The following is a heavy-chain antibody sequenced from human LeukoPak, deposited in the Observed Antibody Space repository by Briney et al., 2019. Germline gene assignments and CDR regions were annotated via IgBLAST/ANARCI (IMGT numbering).Heavy chain of an antibody. Sequence: SETLPLTCTVSGGSISSSSYYWGWIRQPPGKGLEWIGSIYCSGSTYYNPSLKSRVTISVDTSKNQFSLKLSSVTAADTAVYYCARLLYDFWSGYHNWSDPWGQGTLVTVSS. V-gene: IGHV4-39*01. CDR1: GGSISSSSYY. CDR3: ARLLYDFWSGYHNWSDP. J-gene: IGHJ5*02. CDR2: IYCSGST. D-gene: IGHD3-3*01.